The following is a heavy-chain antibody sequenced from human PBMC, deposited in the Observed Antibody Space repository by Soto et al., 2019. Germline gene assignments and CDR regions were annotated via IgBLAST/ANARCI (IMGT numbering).Heavy chain of an antibody. CDR3: VKAMLWSPGPYYYYGMDV. J-gene: IGHJ6*02. D-gene: IGHD5-18*01. CDR1: GYSISGGYY. V-gene: IGHV4-38-2*01. Sequence: TSETLSLTCAVSGYSISGGYYLGWIRQPPGKGLEWIGSIYHSGSTYYNPSLKSRVTTSVDTSKNQFSLKLSSLRAEDTAVYYCVKAMLWSPGPYYYYGMDVWGQGTTVTVSS. CDR2: IYHSGST.